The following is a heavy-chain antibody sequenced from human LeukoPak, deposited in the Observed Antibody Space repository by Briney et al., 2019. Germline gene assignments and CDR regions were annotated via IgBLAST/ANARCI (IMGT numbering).Heavy chain of an antibody. J-gene: IGHJ1*01. CDR1: GGSISSYY. D-gene: IGHD3-16*01. CDR3: ARHGPIAGEFEL. V-gene: IGHV4-59*08. Sequence: PSETLSLTCTVSGGSISSYYWRWIRQPPGKGLEWIGYIYYSGSTNYNPSLKSRVTISVDTSKNQFSLKLSSVTAADTAVYYCARHGPIAGEFELWGQGTLVTVSS. CDR2: IYYSGST.